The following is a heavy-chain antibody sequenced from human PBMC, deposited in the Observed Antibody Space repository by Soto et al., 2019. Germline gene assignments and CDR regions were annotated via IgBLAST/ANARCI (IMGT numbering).Heavy chain of an antibody. J-gene: IGHJ6*03. CDR2: MYYSGNT. CDR3: AGGHYYYYMDV. Sequence: ASETLSLTSSVSGGSISSSSYYWGWIRQPPGKGLEWIGNMYYSGNTYYNPSLKSRVTMSVDTSKNQFSLKLSSVTAADPAVFYCAGGHYYYYMDVWGKGTTVTVSS. V-gene: IGHV4-39*01. CDR1: GGSISSSSYY.